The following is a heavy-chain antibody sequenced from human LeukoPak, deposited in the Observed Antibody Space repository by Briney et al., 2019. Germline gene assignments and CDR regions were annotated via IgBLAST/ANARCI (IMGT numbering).Heavy chain of an antibody. CDR3: ARVGLYGSGSSRQYYFDY. J-gene: IGHJ4*02. V-gene: IGHV3-66*01. CDR1: GFTVSSNY. Sequence: GGSLGLSCAASGFTVSSNYMSWVRQAPGKGLEWVSVIYSGGSTYHADSVKGRFTISRDNSQNTLYLQMNSLRAEDTAVYYCARVGLYGSGSSRQYYFDYWGQGTLVTVSS. D-gene: IGHD3-10*01. CDR2: IYSGGST.